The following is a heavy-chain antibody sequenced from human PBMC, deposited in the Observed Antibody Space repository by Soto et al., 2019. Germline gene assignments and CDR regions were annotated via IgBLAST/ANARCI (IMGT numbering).Heavy chain of an antibody. J-gene: IGHJ6*02. CDR1: GFPFRSYE. Sequence: VGSLRLSCAVSGFPFRSYEMNWVRQAPGKGPEWVSYITSSSDAIYYAASVKGRFTVSRDNAKNSLYLQMNSLRAEDTAVYYCAILDVGDYLLSYGVDVWGQGTTVTVYS. CDR2: ITSSSDAI. V-gene: IGHV3-48*03. D-gene: IGHD4-17*01. CDR3: AILDVGDYLLSYGVDV.